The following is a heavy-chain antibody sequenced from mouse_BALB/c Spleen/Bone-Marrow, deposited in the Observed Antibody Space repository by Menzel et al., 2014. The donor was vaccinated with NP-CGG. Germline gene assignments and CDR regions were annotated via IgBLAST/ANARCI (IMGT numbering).Heavy chain of an antibody. Sequence: EVQLKHSGAELVKPGASVKLSCTASGFNIKDTYMHWVKQRPEQGLEWIGRIVPANGNAKYDPKYQGKATIKADTPSNPSHLKLSSMTAEDTSVYYWARYRLGYYIDYWGQGATLTVSS. CDR1: GFNIKDTY. CDR2: IVPANGNA. J-gene: IGHJ2*01. CDR3: ARYRLGYYIDY. V-gene: IGHV14-3*02. D-gene: IGHD2-14*01.